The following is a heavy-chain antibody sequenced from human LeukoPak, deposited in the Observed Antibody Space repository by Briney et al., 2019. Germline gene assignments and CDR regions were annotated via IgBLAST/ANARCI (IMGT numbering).Heavy chain of an antibody. CDR3: ARGSSSRWYYDFWSGYGKYYFDY. V-gene: IGHV1-8*01. D-gene: IGHD3-3*01. CDR1: GYTFTSYD. Sequence: GASVKVSCKASGYTFTSYDINWVRQATGQGLEWMGWMNPNSGNTGYAQKFQGRVTMTRNTSISTAYMELSSLRSEDTAVYYCARGSSSRWYYDFWSGYGKYYFDYWGQGTLVTVSS. J-gene: IGHJ4*02. CDR2: MNPNSGNT.